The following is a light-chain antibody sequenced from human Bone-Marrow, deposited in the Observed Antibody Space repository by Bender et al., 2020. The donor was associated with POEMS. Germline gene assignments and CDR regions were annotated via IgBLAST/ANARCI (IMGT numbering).Light chain of an antibody. J-gene: IGLJ2*01. V-gene: IGLV1-40*01. Sequence: QSVLTQPPSVSGAPGQRVTISCTGSSSNTGSGYDINWYQHLPGTAPKLLIYGYNNRPSGVPERFSGSNSGNTATLTISGTQAVDEGDYYCQAWDSGIGVFGGGTKLTLL. CDR3: QAWDSGIGV. CDR2: GYN. CDR1: SSNTGSGYD.